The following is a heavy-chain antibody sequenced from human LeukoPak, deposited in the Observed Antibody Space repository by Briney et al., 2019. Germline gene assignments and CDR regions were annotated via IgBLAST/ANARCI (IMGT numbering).Heavy chain of an antibody. V-gene: IGHV4-30-4*01. CDR2: IYYSGST. Sequence: LRLSCAASGFTFSSYAMHWVRQPPGKGLEWIGYIYYSGSTYYNPSLKSRITISMDTSENQFSLKLSSVTAADTAVYYCARGYCSSTSCYQYHFDYWGQGTLVTVSS. CDR1: GFTFSSYAMH. CDR3: ARGYCSSTSCYQYHFDY. D-gene: IGHD2-2*01. J-gene: IGHJ4*02.